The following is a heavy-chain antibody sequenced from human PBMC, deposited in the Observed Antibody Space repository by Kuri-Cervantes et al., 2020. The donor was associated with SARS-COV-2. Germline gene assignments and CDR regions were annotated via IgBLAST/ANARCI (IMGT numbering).Heavy chain of an antibody. CDR3: ARHPPEYYSLYYFDY. CDR1: EFTFRNYA. D-gene: IGHD3-10*01. J-gene: IGHJ4*02. Sequence: GGSLRLSCAASEFTFRNYAMHWVRQAPGKGLEWVAVISYDGTNKYYADLVKGRFTISRDNSNNTLYLQMNSLRVEDTAVYYCARHPPEYYSLYYFDYWGQGTLVTVSS. V-gene: IGHV3-30-3*01. CDR2: ISYDGTNK.